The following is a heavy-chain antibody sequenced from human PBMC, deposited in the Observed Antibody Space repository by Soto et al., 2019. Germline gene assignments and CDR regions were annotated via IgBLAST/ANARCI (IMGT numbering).Heavy chain of an antibody. Sequence: ASVKVSCKASGYTFTSYAMHWVRQAPGQRLEWMGWINAGNGNTKYSQKFQGRVTITRDTSASTAYMELSSLRSEDTAVYYCAGGLLAGYSIYFDYWGQGTLVTVSS. J-gene: IGHJ4*02. CDR1: GYTFTSYA. D-gene: IGHD5-18*01. V-gene: IGHV1-3*01. CDR3: AGGLLAGYSIYFDY. CDR2: INAGNGNT.